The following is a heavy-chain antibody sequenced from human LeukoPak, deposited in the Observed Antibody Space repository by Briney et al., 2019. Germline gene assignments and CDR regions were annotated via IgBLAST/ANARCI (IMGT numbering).Heavy chain of an antibody. CDR1: GITFSNYA. CDR3: AREGGSYPYYFDY. D-gene: IGHD1-26*01. V-gene: IGHV3-30-3*01. J-gene: IGHJ4*02. Sequence: GGSLRLSCVASGITFSNYAVSWVRQAPGKGLEWVAVISYDGSNKYYADSVKGRFTISRDNSKNTLYLQMNSLRAEDTAVYYCAREGGSYPYYFDYWGQGTLVTVSS. CDR2: ISYDGSNK.